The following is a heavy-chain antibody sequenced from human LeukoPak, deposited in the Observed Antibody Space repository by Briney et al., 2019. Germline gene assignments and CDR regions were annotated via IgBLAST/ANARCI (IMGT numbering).Heavy chain of an antibody. CDR2: IKEDGSEK. J-gene: IGHJ4*02. CDR3: GRVSQWASDY. V-gene: IGHV3-7*01. D-gene: IGHD2-8*01. CDR1: GFTFSNYW. Sequence: GGSLGLSCAASGFTFSNYWMSWVRQAPGKGLEWVANIKEDGSEKYYVDSVKGRFTISRDNAKNSLYLQVNSLRAEDTAVYYCGRVSQWASDYWGQGTLVTVSS.